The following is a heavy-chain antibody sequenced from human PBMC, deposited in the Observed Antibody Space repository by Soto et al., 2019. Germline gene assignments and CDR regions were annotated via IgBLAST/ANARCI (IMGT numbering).Heavy chain of an antibody. V-gene: IGHV3-21*01. D-gene: IGHD2-2*01. CDR2: ISSSSINI. J-gene: IGHJ4*02. CDR3: ARYTGKYQAPIDY. CDR1: GFIFSGYT. Sequence: GGSLRLSCAASGFIFSGYTMNWVRQAPGKGLEWVSCISSSSINIYYADSVKGRFTTSRDNAKNTLYLQMNSLRAEDTAVYFCARYTGKYQAPIDYWGQGTLVTVSS.